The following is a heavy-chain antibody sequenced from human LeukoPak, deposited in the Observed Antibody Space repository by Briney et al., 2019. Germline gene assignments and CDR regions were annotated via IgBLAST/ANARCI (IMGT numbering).Heavy chain of an antibody. J-gene: IGHJ5*02. CDR1: GGSFSNGDYY. V-gene: IGHV4-30-4*01. Sequence: SQTLSLTCIVFGGSFSNGDYYWGWLRQPPGKGLEWIGYIYYSGSTFYNPSLKSRVTISLDTSKSQFSLKLSSVTAADTAVYYCARSEGYAFDPWGQGTLVTVSS. D-gene: IGHD2-15*01. CDR3: ARSEGYAFDP. CDR2: IYYSGST.